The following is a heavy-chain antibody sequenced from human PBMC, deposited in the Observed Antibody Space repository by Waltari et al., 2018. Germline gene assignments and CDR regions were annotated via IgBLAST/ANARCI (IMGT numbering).Heavy chain of an antibody. D-gene: IGHD1-20*01. J-gene: IGHJ2*01. CDR2: IYTSGGT. CDR1: GGSISSGSYY. V-gene: IGHV4-61*02. CDR3: ARDRVTDWYFDL. Sequence: QVQLQESGPGLVKPSQTLSLTCTVSGGSISSGSYYWSWIRQPAGKGLEWIGRIYTSGGTNYSPSLKSRVTISVDTSKNQFSLKLSSVTAADTAVYYCARDRVTDWYFDLWGRGTLVTVSS.